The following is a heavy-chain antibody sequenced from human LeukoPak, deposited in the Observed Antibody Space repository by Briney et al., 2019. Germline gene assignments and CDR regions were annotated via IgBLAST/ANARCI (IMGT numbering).Heavy chain of an antibody. CDR2: ISSSSSYI. V-gene: IGHV3-21*01. D-gene: IGHD3-9*01. Sequence: GGSLRLSCAASGFTFSSYSMNWVRQAPGKGLEWVSSISSSSSYIYYADSVKGRFTISRDNAKNSLYLQMNSLRAEDTAVYYCARDNSYFDWSFGDYWGQGTLVTVPS. CDR1: GFTFSSYS. J-gene: IGHJ4*02. CDR3: ARDNSYFDWSFGDY.